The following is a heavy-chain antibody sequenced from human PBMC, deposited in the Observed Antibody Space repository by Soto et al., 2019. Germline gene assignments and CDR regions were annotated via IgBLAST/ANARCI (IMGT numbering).Heavy chain of an antibody. CDR1: GFTFSSYA. D-gene: IGHD2-15*01. Sequence: EVQLLESGGGLDQPGGSLRLSCAASGFTFSSYAMTWVRRAPGKGLEWVSAITGSGGNTYYADSVKGRFTISRDNSKNTLYLQMNSLRAEDTAVYYCAKRVPGWFYVDYWGQGTLVTVSS. CDR3: AKRVPGWFYVDY. V-gene: IGHV3-23*01. J-gene: IGHJ4*02. CDR2: ITGSGGNT.